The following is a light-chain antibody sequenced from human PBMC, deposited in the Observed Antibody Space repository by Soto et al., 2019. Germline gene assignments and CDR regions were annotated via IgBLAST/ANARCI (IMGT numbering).Light chain of an antibody. V-gene: IGKV3-20*01. CDR2: GAF. CDR3: QHSANSCWT. Sequence: IVLTQSPGTLSLSPGERATLSCRASQSVSSTSLDWYQQKPGQAPRLLIYGAFNRATGIPDRFSGSASGTDVTLTISRLEAADFGVYYCQHSANSCWTFGQGTTVEIK. J-gene: IGKJ1*01. CDR1: QSVSSTS.